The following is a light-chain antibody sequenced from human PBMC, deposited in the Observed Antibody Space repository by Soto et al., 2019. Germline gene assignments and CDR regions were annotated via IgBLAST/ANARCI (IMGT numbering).Light chain of an antibody. CDR2: DAS. V-gene: IGKV3-11*01. Sequence: ESDLTQSPATRSLSTGERATLSCRASQSVSSYLAWYQQKPGQAPRLLIYDASNRATGIPARFSGSGSGTDFTLTISSLEPEDFAVYYCQQRSNWPLTFGGGTKVDIK. CDR3: QQRSNWPLT. J-gene: IGKJ4*01. CDR1: QSVSSY.